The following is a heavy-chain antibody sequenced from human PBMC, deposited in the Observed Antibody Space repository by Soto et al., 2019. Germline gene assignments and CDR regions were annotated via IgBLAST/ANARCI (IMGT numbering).Heavy chain of an antibody. CDR2: ISYDGSNK. D-gene: IGHD2-15*01. CDR1: GFTFRNYA. J-gene: IGHJ6*02. V-gene: IGHV3-30-3*01. CDR3: ARVDREDIAVVVGVRPGEYGVDV. Sequence: QVQLVESGGGVVQPGRSLRLSCAASGFTFRNYAMHWVRQAPGKGLECVAVISYDGSNKFYRDYVKGRFTISRDNSKNTLYLQINSLIDEDTAVYYCARVDREDIAVVVGVRPGEYGVDVWGQGTTVTVSS.